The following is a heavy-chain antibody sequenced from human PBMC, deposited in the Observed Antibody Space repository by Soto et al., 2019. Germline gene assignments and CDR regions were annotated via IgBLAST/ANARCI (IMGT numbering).Heavy chain of an antibody. CDR1: GFTFDDYA. D-gene: IGHD3-10*01. CDR2: ISWNSGSI. CDR3: AKDRAAWFGDRHFDY. V-gene: IGHV3-9*01. J-gene: IGHJ4*02. Sequence: GGSLRLSCAASGFTFDDYAMHWVRQAPGKGLEWVSGISWNSGSIGYADSVKGRFTISRDNAKNSLYLQMNSLRAEDTALYYCAKDRAAWFGDRHFDYWGQGTLVTVSS.